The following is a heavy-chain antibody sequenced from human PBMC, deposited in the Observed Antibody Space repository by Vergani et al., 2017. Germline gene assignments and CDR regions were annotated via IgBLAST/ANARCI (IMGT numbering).Heavy chain of an antibody. CDR1: GYSFTNYW. CDR2: IHPADSDT. Sequence: EVQLVQSGAEVKKPGESLKISCQMSGYSFTNYWIGWVRQMPGKGREWMGIIHPADSDTRYSPSFQGQVTIDVDKSISTAYLQRSSLRASDSAMYYCARLYGRDSSGSKYFDYWVEGTLVTVCS. D-gene: IGHD6-25*01. V-gene: IGHV5-51*01. CDR3: ARLYGRDSSGSKYFDY. J-gene: IGHJ4*02.